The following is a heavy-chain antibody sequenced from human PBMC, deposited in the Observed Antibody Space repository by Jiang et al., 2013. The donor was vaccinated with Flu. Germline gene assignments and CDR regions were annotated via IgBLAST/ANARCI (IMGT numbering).Heavy chain of an antibody. CDR2: IYTGGST. J-gene: IGHJ4*02. Sequence: VQLLESGGGLVQPGGSLRLSCAASGFSVSSTYMSWVRQAPGKGLEWVSVIYTGGSTYYADSVKGRFSISRDDSKNTLYLQLNSLRAEDTAVYYCARDRKQLVGSLDYWGQGTLVTVSS. CDR3: ARDRKQLVGSLDY. V-gene: IGHV3-66*01. CDR1: GFSVSSTY. D-gene: IGHD6-6*01.